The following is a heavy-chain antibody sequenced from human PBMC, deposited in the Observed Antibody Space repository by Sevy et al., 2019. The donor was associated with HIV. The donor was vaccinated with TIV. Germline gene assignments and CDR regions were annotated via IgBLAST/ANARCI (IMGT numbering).Heavy chain of an antibody. D-gene: IGHD3-3*01. J-gene: IGHJ6*02. CDR3: ARDKGFLEWLFDGMDV. CDR2: ISSSSSTI. CDR1: GFTFSSYS. V-gene: IGHV3-48*02. Sequence: GGSLRLSCAASGFTFSSYSMNWVRQAPGKGLEWVSYISSSSSTIYYADSVKGRFTISRENAKNSLYLQMNSLRDEDTAVYYCARDKGFLEWLFDGMDVWGQGTTVTVSS.